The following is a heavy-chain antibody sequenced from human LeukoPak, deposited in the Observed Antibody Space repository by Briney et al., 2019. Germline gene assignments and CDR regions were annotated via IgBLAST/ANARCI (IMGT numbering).Heavy chain of an antibody. J-gene: IGHJ4*02. CDR3: ARPRSGSYSYYFDY. CDR1: GGSISSSSYY. CDR2: IYYSGST. D-gene: IGHD3-10*01. Sequence: SETLSLTCTVSGGSISSSSYYWGWIRQPPGKGREWIGSIYYSGSTYYNPSLKSRVTISVDTSKNQFSLKLSSVTAADTAVYYCARPRSGSYSYYFDYWGQGTLVTVSS. V-gene: IGHV4-39*01.